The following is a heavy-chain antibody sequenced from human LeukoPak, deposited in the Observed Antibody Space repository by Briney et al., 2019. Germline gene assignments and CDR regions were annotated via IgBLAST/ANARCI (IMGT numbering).Heavy chain of an antibody. V-gene: IGHV3-7*01. D-gene: IGHD2-2*01. J-gene: IGHJ4*02. CDR2: INQDGSET. CDR1: KFTSGHSFTNYW. CDR3: SAILYH. Sequence: GGSLRLSCVTSKFTSGHSFTNYWMSWVRQAPGKGLEWVANINQDGSETYYVDSVKGRFTMSRDNAKKSVSLQMNSLRAGDTAIYYCSAILYHWGQGTLVTVSS.